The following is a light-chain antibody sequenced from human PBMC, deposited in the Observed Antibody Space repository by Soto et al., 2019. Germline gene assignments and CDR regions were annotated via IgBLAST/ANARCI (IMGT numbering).Light chain of an antibody. CDR2: EVR. V-gene: IGLV2-14*01. CDR3: TSYTTSSTFYV. J-gene: IGLJ1*01. Sequence: QSVLTQPASVSGSPGQSITISCTGTSNDVGLYNFVSWYQQHPGKAPKLVLYEVRYRPSGISDRFSGSKSGNTASLTISGLQAEDEADYYCTSYTTSSTFYVFGTGTKLTVL. CDR1: SNDVGLYNF.